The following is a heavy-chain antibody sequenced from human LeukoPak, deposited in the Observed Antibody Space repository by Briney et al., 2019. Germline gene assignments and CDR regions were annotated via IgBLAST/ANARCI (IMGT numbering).Heavy chain of an antibody. Sequence: ASVKVSCKASGYTFTGYYMHWVRQAPGQGLEWMGRINPNSGGTNYAQKFQGRVTMTRDTSISTAYMELSRLRSDDTAVYYCARGGYSSSWYVNWFDLWGQGTLVTVSS. V-gene: IGHV1-2*06. CDR2: INPNSGGT. D-gene: IGHD6-13*01. CDR1: GYTFTGYY. J-gene: IGHJ5*02. CDR3: ARGGYSSSWYVNWFDL.